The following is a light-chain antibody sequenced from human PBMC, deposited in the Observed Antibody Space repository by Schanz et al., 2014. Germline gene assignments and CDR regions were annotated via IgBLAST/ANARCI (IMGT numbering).Light chain of an antibody. V-gene: IGKV3-15*01. J-gene: IGKJ5*01. CDR3: QQYEDWPPS. CDR1: QSVTNN. CDR2: GAS. Sequence: EIVMTQSPATLSVSPGERATLSCRASQSVTNNLAWYQQKPGQAPRLLINGASTRATDIPARFSGSGSPTEFTLTISSLQSEDVAVYYCQQYEDWPPSFGRGTRLEIK.